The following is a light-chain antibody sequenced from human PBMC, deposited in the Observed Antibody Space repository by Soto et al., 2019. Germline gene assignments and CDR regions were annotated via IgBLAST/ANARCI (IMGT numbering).Light chain of an antibody. CDR1: QSVSSN. J-gene: IGKJ1*01. CDR2: GAS. CDR3: QQYNNWPPT. Sequence: EILMTQSPATLSVSPGERVTLSCRASQSVSSNLVWYQQKPGQAPRLLIYGASTRATTIPARFSGSGSGTEFTLTISSLQSEDFAVYYCQQYNNWPPTFGQGTKVEIK. V-gene: IGKV3-15*01.